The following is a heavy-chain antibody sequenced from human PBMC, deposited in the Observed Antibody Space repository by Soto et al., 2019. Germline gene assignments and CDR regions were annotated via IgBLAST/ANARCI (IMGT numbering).Heavy chain of an antibody. D-gene: IGHD1-1*01. CDR1: GYSFTSYW. Sequence: PGESLKISCKGSGYSFTSYWIGWVRQMPGKGLEWMGIIYPGDSDTRYSPSFQGQVTISADKSISTAYLQWSSLKASDTAMYYCARVDSYGNDHYYYGMDVWGQGTKVTVSS. J-gene: IGHJ6*02. CDR3: ARVDSYGNDHYYYGMDV. V-gene: IGHV5-51*01. CDR2: IYPGDSDT.